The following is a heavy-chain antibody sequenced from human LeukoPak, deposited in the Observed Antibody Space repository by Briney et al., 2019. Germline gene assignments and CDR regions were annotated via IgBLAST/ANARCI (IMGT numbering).Heavy chain of an antibody. CDR1: GFTFSTNA. CDR3: ARDLTSSGYSSGSYYNYYGMDV. V-gene: IGHV3-23*01. CDR2: ITGSDIRT. D-gene: IGHD6-19*01. J-gene: IGHJ6*02. Sequence: GGSLRLSCAASGFTFSTNAMSWVRQAPGKGLEWVSGITGSDIRTYNADSAEGRFTITRDNSKSALYLQMNNLRAEDTAVYYCARDLTSSGYSSGSYYNYYGMDVWGQGTTVTVSS.